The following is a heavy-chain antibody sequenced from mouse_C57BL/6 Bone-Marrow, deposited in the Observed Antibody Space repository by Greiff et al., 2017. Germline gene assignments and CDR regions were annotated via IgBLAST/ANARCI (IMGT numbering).Heavy chain of an antibody. V-gene: IGHV5-17*01. CDR1: GFTFSDYG. CDR2: ISSGSSTI. J-gene: IGHJ4*01. D-gene: IGHD4-1*01. CDR3: AKHWEGYAMDY. Sequence: EVKVVESGGGLVKPGGSLKLSCAASGFTFSDYGMHWVRQAPEKGLEWVAYISSGSSTIYYADTVTGRFTISRDNAKNTLFLQMTSLRSEDTAMYYGAKHWEGYAMDYWGQGTSVTVSS.